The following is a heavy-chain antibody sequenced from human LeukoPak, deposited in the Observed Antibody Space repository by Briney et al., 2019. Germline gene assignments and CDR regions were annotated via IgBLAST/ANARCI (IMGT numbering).Heavy chain of an antibody. CDR2: VRYDSSNK. D-gene: IGHD2-8*01. V-gene: IGHV3-30*02. CDR3: AKDRCSNGVGCYYYYMDV. Sequence: GGSLRLSCAASGFTFSGYGMHWVRQAPGKGLEWVAFVRYDSSNKYYADSVKGRFTVSRDSSKNILYLQMNSLRAEDTAVYYCAKDRCSNGVGCYYYYMDVWGKGTTVTISS. CDR1: GFTFSGYG. J-gene: IGHJ6*03.